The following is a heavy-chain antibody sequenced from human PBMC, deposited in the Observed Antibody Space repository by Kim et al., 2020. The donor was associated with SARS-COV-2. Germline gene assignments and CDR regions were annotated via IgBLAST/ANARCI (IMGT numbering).Heavy chain of an antibody. D-gene: IGHD6-13*01. V-gene: IGHV1-18*01. CDR3: ARGSSPDY. J-gene: IGHJ4*02. Sequence: NGTTNYAQKLQGRVTMTTDTSTSTAYMELRSLRSDDTAVYYCARGSSPDYWGQGTLVTVSS. CDR2: NGTT.